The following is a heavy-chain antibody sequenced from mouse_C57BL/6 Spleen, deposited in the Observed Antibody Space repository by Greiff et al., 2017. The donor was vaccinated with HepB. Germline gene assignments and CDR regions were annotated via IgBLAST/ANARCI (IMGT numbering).Heavy chain of an antibody. J-gene: IGHJ2*01. Sequence: EVKLMESGGGLVQPGGSLSLSCAASGFTFTDYYMSWVRQPPGKALEWLGFIRNKANGYTTEYSASVKGRFTISRDNSQSILYLQMNALRAEDSATYYCARYNTTVVAPFDYWGQGTTLTVSS. CDR3: ARYNTTVVAPFDY. V-gene: IGHV7-3*01. D-gene: IGHD1-1*01. CDR1: GFTFTDYY. CDR2: IRNKANGYTT.